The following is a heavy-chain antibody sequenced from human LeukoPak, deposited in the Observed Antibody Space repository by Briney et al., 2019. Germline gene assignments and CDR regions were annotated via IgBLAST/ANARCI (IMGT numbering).Heavy chain of an antibody. D-gene: IGHD6-13*01. CDR1: GYSFTNNYW. Sequence: GESLKISCKGSGYSFTNNYWIVWVRQMPGKGLECMGIIYPGDSDTRYGPSFQGQVTISVDKSISTAYLQWSSLKASDTAMYYCARERSSWPRPGWFDPWGQGTLVTVSS. V-gene: IGHV5-51*01. CDR3: ARERSSWPRPGWFDP. CDR2: IYPGDSDT. J-gene: IGHJ5*02.